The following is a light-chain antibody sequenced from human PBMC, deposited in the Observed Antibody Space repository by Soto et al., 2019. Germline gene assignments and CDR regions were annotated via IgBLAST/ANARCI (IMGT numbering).Light chain of an antibody. CDR2: ATS. Sequence: EILLTQSPATLSLSPGEGATLSCRASQSVSSSFLAWYQQQPGQAPRLLIYATSRRAPGIPDRFSGSGSGTDFPPPLSRLEPEDFAVYYCHQFDRSLTFGQGTKVEIK. CDR3: HQFDRSLT. CDR1: QSVSSSF. J-gene: IGKJ1*01. V-gene: IGKV3-20*01.